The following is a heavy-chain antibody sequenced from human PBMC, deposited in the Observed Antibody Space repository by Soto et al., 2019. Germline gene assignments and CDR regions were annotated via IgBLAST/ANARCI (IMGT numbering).Heavy chain of an antibody. V-gene: IGHV4-4*07. D-gene: IGHD6-13*01. CDR3: ARDKVAAGTSDF. CDR1: GGTINIYY. Sequence: PSETLSITCAVCGGTINIYYWSWIRQPAGKGLEWIGRIYTSGSTNYNPSLKSRVTMSVDTSKNQFSLKLSSVTAADTAVYCWARDKVAAGTSDFWGQGTLVT. CDR2: IYTSGST. J-gene: IGHJ4*02.